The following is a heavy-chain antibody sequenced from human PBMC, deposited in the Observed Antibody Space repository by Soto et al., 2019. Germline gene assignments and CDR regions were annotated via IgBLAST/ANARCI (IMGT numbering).Heavy chain of an antibody. V-gene: IGHV4-31*03. Sequence: QVQLQESGPGLVKPSQTLSLTCTVSGGSISSGGYYWGWIRQHPGKGLGWIGYIYFSGSTYYNPSLKSRLTISVDTSENQFSLKLSSVTAADTAVYYCARTPLGSGRHYYFDYWGQGTLVTVSS. D-gene: IGHD1-26*01. CDR1: GGSISSGGYY. CDR2: IYFSGST. CDR3: ARTPLGSGRHYYFDY. J-gene: IGHJ4*02.